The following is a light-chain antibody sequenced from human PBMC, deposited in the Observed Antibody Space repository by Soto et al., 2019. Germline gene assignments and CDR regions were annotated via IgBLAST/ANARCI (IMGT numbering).Light chain of an antibody. Sequence: EIVMTQSPAPLSVSPGERATLSCSASPSISTEFAWYQQKSGQPPRLLIYSASTRATGVPARFTGSWSGSEFTLTVSVLQSEDFAVYYCQQGHNSHFTFGQGTRLEI. CDR2: SAS. V-gene: IGKV3-15*01. J-gene: IGKJ2*01. CDR3: QQGHNSHFT. CDR1: PSISTE.